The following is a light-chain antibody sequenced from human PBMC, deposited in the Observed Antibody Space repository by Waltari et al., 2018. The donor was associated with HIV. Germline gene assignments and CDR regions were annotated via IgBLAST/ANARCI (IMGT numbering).Light chain of an antibody. CDR3: QQFNSYPLT. J-gene: IGKJ4*01. CDR2: KAS. CDR1: QSVSIW. Sequence: DIQMTQSPTTLSASVGDRVTITCRASQSVSIWLAWYQQKPGKDPKLLIYKASNLVTGVPSRFTGSGSGTEFTLTISSLQPDDSATYYCQQFNSYPLTFGGGTKVEIK. V-gene: IGKV1-5*03.